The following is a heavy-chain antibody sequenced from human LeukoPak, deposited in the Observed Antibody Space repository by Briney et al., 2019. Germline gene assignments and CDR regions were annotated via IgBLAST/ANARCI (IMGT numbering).Heavy chain of an antibody. CDR1: GFTFSSYG. CDR2: IWYDGSNK. Sequence: GGSLRLSCAASGFTFSSYGMHWVRQAPGKGLEWVAVIWYDGSNKYYADSVKGRFTISRDNAKNSLYLQMNSLRAEDTAVYYCARAGGGIAAAGTQFDPWGQGTLVTVPS. CDR3: ARAGGGIAAAGTQFDP. V-gene: IGHV3-33*01. J-gene: IGHJ5*02. D-gene: IGHD6-13*01.